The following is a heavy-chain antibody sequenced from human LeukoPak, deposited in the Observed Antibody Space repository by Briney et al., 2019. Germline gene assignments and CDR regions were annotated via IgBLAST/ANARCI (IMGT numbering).Heavy chain of an antibody. CDR2: ISAYNGNT. CDR1: GYTFTSYG. J-gene: IGHJ4*02. D-gene: IGHD3-16*02. V-gene: IGHV1-18*01. Sequence: GASVTVSCKASGYTFTSYGINWVRQAPGQGPEWMGWISAYNGNTKYVQNLQGRVTMTRDTSTSTVYMELSSLRSEDTAVYYCARGYDYVWGSYRYIVYWGQGTLVTVSS. CDR3: ARGYDYVWGSYRYIVY.